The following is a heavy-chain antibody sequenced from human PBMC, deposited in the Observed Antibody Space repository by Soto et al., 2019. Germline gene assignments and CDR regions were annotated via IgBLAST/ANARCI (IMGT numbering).Heavy chain of an antibody. V-gene: IGHV4-4*02. J-gene: IGHJ3*02. CDR3: AARSGSGGFDI. Sequence: SQTLSLTCAVSGGSMSMTNWWTWVRQPPGKGLEWIGEIYHSGTTNYIPSVKSRITMSADTSKNQFSLRLTSVTAADTAFYYCAARSGSGGFDIWGHGKMVTGSS. CDR2: IYHSGTT. D-gene: IGHD2-15*01. CDR1: GGSMSMTNW.